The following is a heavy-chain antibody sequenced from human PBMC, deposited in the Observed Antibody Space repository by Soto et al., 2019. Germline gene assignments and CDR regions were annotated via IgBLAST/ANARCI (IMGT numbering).Heavy chain of an antibody. CDR2: IYWDDDK. Sequence: QITLKESGPTLVKPTQTLTLTCTFSGLSLSTNGVGVGWIRQPPGKALEWLALIYWDDDKLYSPSLKSRLTIPKDTSKNQVVLTMTNMDPVDTATYYCAHRQVFNWFDPWGQGTLVTVSS. CDR1: GLSLSTNGVG. CDR3: AHRQVFNWFDP. V-gene: IGHV2-5*02. J-gene: IGHJ5*02.